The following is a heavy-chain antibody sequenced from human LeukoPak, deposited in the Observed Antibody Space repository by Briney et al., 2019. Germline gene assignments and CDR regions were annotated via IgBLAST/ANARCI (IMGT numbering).Heavy chain of an antibody. CDR1: GFTFSSYW. CDR2: ISSDGSST. J-gene: IGHJ4*02. CDR3: ARRRTSGDFDY. D-gene: IGHD2-2*01. Sequence: QTGGSLRLSCAASGFTFSSYWMHWVRQAPGKGLVWVSRISSDGSSTDYADSVKGRFTISRDNAKNTLYLQMNSLRAEDTAVYYSARRRTSGDFDYWGQGTLVTVSS. V-gene: IGHV3-74*01.